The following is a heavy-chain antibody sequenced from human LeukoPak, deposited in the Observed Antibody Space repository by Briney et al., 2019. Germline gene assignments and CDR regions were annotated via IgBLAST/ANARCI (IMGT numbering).Heavy chain of an antibody. D-gene: IGHD6-13*01. CDR2: IYYSGST. V-gene: IGHV4-59*01. J-gene: IGHJ2*01. CDR1: GGSISTYY. Sequence: KTSETLSLTCTVSGGSISTYYWSWIRQPPGKGLEWIGYIYYSGSTNYNPSFKSRVTISVDTSKNQFSLKLSSVTAADTAVYYCARSYSSSSWYFDLWGRGTLVTVSS. CDR3: ARSYSSSSWYFDL.